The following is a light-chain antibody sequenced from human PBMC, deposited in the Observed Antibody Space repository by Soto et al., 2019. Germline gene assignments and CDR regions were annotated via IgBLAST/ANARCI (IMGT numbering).Light chain of an antibody. CDR2: GVS. CDR3: QQYNNGPPGT. J-gene: IGKJ4*01. CDR1: ESFRSN. V-gene: IGKV3-15*01. Sequence: EVGMAQSPATLAASPGETVTDVCSATESFRSNLAWYQQKSNQPPSVLLYGVSTRATGVPARFSSSGFATDFTLAIDSVQPADSAVYFCQQYNNGPPGTFGAGTKLEIK.